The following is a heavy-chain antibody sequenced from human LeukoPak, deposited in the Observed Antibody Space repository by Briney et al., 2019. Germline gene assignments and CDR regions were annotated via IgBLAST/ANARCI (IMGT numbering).Heavy chain of an antibody. J-gene: IGHJ4*02. CDR3: ARGGYSGKYHSEFSDS. Sequence: GGSLRLSCAASGLPFSSHWMHWVRQAPGKGLVWVSRITNDGSSTTYADSVKGRFTISRDNAKNMLYLQMSSLRAEDTAMYYCARGGYSGKYHSEFSDSWGQGTLVTVSS. D-gene: IGHD1-26*01. CDR1: GLPFSSHW. V-gene: IGHV3-74*01. CDR2: ITNDGSST.